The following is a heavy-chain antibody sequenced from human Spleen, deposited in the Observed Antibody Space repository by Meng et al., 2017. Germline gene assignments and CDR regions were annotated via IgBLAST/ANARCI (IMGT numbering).Heavy chain of an antibody. Sequence: ASVKVSCKASGYTFTSYFMHWVRQAPGQGLEWMGIINPSGGSTTYAQKFQGRLTMTRDTSTSTVYMQLRSLRSEDTAVYYCARALNPDYFDSGAYCDYWGQGTLVTVSS. CDR1: GYTFTSYF. D-gene: IGHD3-22*01. V-gene: IGHV1-46*01. J-gene: IGHJ4*02. CDR3: ARALNPDYFDSGAYCDY. CDR2: INPSGGST.